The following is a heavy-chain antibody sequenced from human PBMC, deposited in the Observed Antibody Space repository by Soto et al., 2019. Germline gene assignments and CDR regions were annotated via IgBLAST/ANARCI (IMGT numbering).Heavy chain of an antibody. V-gene: IGHV4-30-2*01. CDR2: IYHSGST. J-gene: IGHJ4*02. Sequence: QLQLQESASGLVKPSQTLSLTCAVSGGSISSGGYSWSWIRQPPGKGLEWIGYIYHSGSTYYNPSLKSRVTLSVDRSKNQFSLKLSSVTAADTAVYYCARKGCSGGSCYSPGAYYFDYWGQGTLVTVSS. CDR3: ARKGCSGGSCYSPGAYYFDY. CDR1: GGSISSGGYS. D-gene: IGHD2-15*01.